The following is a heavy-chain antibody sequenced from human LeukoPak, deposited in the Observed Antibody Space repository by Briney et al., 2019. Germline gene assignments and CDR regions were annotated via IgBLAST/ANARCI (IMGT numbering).Heavy chain of an antibody. V-gene: IGHV3-7*01. D-gene: IGHD1-26*01. CDR3: ARDLGGGSYGSDY. Sequence: GGSLRLSCVASGFTFSTYWMSWVRQAPGKGLEWVANIKQDGSEKNSVDSVKGRFTISCDTAKNSLYLQMNSLRAEDTAVYYCARDLGGGSYGSDYWGQGVLVTVSS. CDR1: GFTFSTYW. J-gene: IGHJ4*02. CDR2: IKQDGSEK.